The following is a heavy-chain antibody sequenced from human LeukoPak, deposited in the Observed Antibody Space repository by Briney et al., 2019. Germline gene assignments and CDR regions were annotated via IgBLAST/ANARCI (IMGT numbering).Heavy chain of an antibody. CDR2: IIPILGIA. Sequence: GASVKVSCKASGGTFSSYTISWVRQAPGQGLEWMGRIIPILGIANYAQKFQGRVTITADKSTSTAYMELSSLRSEDTAVYSCPRSPPLPVYGTSFLPSSTSSMAVWAKGPRSPSP. D-gene: IGHD6-6*01. V-gene: IGHV1-69*02. J-gene: IGHJ6*03. CDR3: PRSPPLPVYGTSFLPSSTSSMAV. CDR1: GGTFSSYT.